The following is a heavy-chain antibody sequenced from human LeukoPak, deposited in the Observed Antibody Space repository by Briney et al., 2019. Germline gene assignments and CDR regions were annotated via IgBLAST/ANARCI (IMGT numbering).Heavy chain of an antibody. Sequence: ASVKVSCKASGYTFTSYYMHWVRQAPGQGLEWMGIINPSGGSTSYAQKFQGRVTMTRDTSTSTVYMELSSLRSEDTAVYYCARAQISNSGSYFGAFDIWGQGTMVTVSP. D-gene: IGHD1-26*01. CDR3: ARAQISNSGSYFGAFDI. V-gene: IGHV1-46*01. J-gene: IGHJ3*02. CDR1: GYTFTSYY. CDR2: INPSGGST.